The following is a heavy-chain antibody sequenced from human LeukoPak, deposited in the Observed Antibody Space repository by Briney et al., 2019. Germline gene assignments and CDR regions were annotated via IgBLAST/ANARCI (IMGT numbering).Heavy chain of an antibody. V-gene: IGHV3-30*04. CDR3: AREKQKLVLSDAFDI. Sequence: GGSLRLSCVASGFTFSDFSLHWVRQAPGKGLEWVAAQRFDGTNKYYGDSVKGRFTISRDISKNTLYLQMDSLRADDTAVYYCAREKQKLVLSDAFDIWGQGTMVTDSS. CDR2: QRFDGTNK. D-gene: IGHD6-13*01. CDR1: GFTFSDFS. J-gene: IGHJ3*02.